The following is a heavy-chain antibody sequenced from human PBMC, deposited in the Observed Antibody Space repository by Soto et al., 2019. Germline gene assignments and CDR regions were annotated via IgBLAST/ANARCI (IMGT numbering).Heavy chain of an antibody. CDR3: ARDQGYVLY. J-gene: IGHJ4*02. CDR1: GYTFTSYS. Sequence: ASVKVSCNASGYTFTSYSIHWVRQAPGQGLEWIGWINTDNGDAKYSQKFQGRVTVTRDTSATTAYMEVSSLRSEDTAVYYCARDQGYVLYWGLGTLVTVSP. CDR2: INTDNGDA. V-gene: IGHV1-3*04. D-gene: IGHD5-12*01.